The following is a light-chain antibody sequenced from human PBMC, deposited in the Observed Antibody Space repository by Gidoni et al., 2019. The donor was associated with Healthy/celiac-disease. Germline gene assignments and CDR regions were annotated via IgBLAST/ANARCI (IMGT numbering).Light chain of an antibody. J-gene: IGKJ1*01. Sequence: DIQMTQSPSTLSAPVGDRVTITCRASQSIRNWLVWYQQKPGKAPKLLIYRASSLESGVPSRFSGSGSGTEFTLTISSLQPDDFATYYCQYCSSYSRLFGQGTKVEIK. CDR1: QSIRNW. V-gene: IGKV1-5*03. CDR2: RAS. CDR3: QYCSSYSRL.